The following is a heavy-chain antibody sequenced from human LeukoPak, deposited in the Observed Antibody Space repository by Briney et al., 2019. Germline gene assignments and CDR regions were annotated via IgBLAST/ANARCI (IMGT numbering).Heavy chain of an antibody. J-gene: IGHJ4*02. V-gene: IGHV3-74*01. CDR2: IKGDGSST. CDR1: EFTFSRYW. CDR3: AKDKDPWKSTSISDFDY. Sequence: GGSLRLSCAASEFTFSRYWMHWVRQAPGKGLVWVSRIKGDGSSTTYADSVKGRFTISRDNAKNTLYLQMNSLTAEDTAVYFCAKDKDPWKSTSISDFDYWGQGTLVTVSS. D-gene: IGHD1-1*01.